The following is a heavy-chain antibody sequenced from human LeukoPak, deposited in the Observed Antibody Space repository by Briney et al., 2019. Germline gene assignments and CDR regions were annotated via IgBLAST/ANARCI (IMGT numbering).Heavy chain of an antibody. V-gene: IGHV4-4*07. J-gene: IGHJ4*02. CDR2: IFTSGST. CDR3: ARDVYYYDSSGYYGFDY. D-gene: IGHD3-22*01. Sequence: SETLSLTCTVSVGSISSYYWSWIRRPAGKGLEWIGRIFTSGSTNYNPSLKSRVTMSVDTSKNQFSLKLSSVTAADTAVYYCARDVYYYDSSGYYGFDYWGQGTLVTVSS. CDR1: VGSISSYY.